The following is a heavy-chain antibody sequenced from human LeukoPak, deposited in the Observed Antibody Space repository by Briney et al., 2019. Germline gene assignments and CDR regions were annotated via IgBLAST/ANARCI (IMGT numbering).Heavy chain of an antibody. J-gene: IGHJ1*01. CDR1: GGSISSYY. Sequence: SETLSLTCTVSGGSISSYYWSWIRQPPGKGLEWIGYIYYSGSTNSLPSLKSRVTISVDTSKNQFSLKLSSVTAADTAVYYCARNAREYTGLLWFGDGTEYFQHWGQGTLVTVSS. CDR3: ARNAREYTGLLWFGDGTEYFQH. V-gene: IGHV4-59*01. D-gene: IGHD3-10*01. CDR2: IYYSGST.